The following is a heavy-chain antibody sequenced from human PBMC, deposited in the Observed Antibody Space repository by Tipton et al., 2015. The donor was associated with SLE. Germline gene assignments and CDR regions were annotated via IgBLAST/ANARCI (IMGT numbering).Heavy chain of an antibody. CDR2: IIPIYGTA. CDR1: GGAFNV. Sequence: VQLVQSGAEVRKPGSSAKVSCKTSGGAFNVMSWVRQAPGQGLEWMGGIIPIYGTANYAPKFQGRVTITTDEYATTAYMELSSLISDDTAVYYCARTWGDGYNYGIPLDYWGQGTLVTVSS. CDR3: ARTWGDGYNYGIPLDY. D-gene: IGHD5-24*01. V-gene: IGHV1-69*01. J-gene: IGHJ4*02.